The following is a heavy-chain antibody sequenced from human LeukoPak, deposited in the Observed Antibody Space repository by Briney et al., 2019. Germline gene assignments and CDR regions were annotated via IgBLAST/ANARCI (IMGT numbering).Heavy chain of an antibody. D-gene: IGHD3-10*01. Sequence: GGSLRLSCAASGFTFSSYSMMWVRQAPGKGLEWVSYISSSSTTIHYADSVRGRFTISRDNDNKSLHLQMNSLRVEDTAVYYCARDTHYYGSGSPAFDIWGQGTMATVSS. CDR1: GFTFSSYS. CDR3: ARDTHYYGSGSPAFDI. J-gene: IGHJ3*02. V-gene: IGHV3-48*01. CDR2: ISSSSTTI.